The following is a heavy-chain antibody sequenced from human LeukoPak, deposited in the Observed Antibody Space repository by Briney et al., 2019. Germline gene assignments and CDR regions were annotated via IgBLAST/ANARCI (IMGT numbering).Heavy chain of an antibody. CDR3: ARVGDIVVVPAGYGPFQH. D-gene: IGHD2-2*01. Sequence: GGSLRLSCAGSGFTFTTYSMNWVRQAPGKGLEWVSYIDISGTTMYYADSVKGRFTISRDNAKNSLYLQMNSLRAEDTAVYYCARVGDIVVVPAGYGPFQHWGQGTLVTVSS. CDR1: GFTFTTYS. J-gene: IGHJ1*01. CDR2: IDISGTTM. V-gene: IGHV3-48*04.